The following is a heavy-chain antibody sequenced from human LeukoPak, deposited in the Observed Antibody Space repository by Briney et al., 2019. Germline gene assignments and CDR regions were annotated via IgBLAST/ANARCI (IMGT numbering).Heavy chain of an antibody. CDR2: INHSGST. V-gene: IGHV4-34*01. CDR1: GGSFSGYY. CDR3: DIGYYYDSSGYGGD. D-gene: IGHD3-22*01. J-gene: IGHJ4*02. Sequence: SETLSLTCAVYGGSFSGYYWSWIRQPPGKGLEWIGEINHSGSTNYNPSLKSRVTISVDTSKNQFSLELSSVTAADTAVYYCDIGYYYDSSGYGGDWGQGTLVTVSS.